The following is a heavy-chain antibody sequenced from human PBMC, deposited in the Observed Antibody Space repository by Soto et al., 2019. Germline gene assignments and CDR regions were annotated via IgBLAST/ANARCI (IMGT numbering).Heavy chain of an antibody. V-gene: IGHV5-51*01. D-gene: IGHD3-22*01. CDR2: IYPGDSDT. Sequence: GESLKISCKGSGYSFTSYWIGWVRQMPGKGPEWMGIIYPGDSDTRYSPSFQGQVTISADKSISTAYLQWSSLKASDTAMYYCARQKGSSGYYLSAFDIWGQGTMVTVSS. CDR1: GYSFTSYW. CDR3: ARQKGSSGYYLSAFDI. J-gene: IGHJ3*02.